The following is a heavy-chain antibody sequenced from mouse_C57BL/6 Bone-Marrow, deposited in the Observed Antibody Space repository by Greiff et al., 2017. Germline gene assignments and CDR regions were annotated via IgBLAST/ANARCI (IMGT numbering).Heavy chain of an antibody. CDR3: ARRSLPTVIDY. CDR1: GYTFPSYW. CDR2: LDPSDSYT. Sequence: VQLQQPGAELVMPGASVKLSCKASGYTFPSYWMHWVQQRPGQGLEWIGELDPSDSYTNYNQKFKGKSTLTVDKSSSTAYMQLSSLTSEDSAVYFCARRSLPTVIDYWCQGPTLTVSS. V-gene: IGHV1-69*01. J-gene: IGHJ2*01. D-gene: IGHD1-1*01.